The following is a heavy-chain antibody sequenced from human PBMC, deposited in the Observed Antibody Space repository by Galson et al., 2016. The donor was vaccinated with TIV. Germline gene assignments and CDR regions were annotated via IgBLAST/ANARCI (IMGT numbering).Heavy chain of an antibody. CDR1: GFTFSTYG. CDR2: ISYNGGNK. J-gene: IGHJ6*02. CDR3: AKCRRGYDGSWSPRAAYYYYAMDV. Sequence: SLRLSCAASGFTFSTYGMHWVRQAPGKGLEWVAVISYNGGNKYYAASVKGRFTISRDNSKNTLHLQMNSLRAEDTAVYYCAKCRRGYDGSWSPRAAYYYYAMDVWGQGTTVTVSS. D-gene: IGHD6-13*01. V-gene: IGHV3-30*18.